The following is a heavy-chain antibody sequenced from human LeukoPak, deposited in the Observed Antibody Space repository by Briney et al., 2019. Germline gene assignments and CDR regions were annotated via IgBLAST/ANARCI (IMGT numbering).Heavy chain of an antibody. CDR3: ARGGTRFGEFDY. D-gene: IGHD3-10*01. CDR1: GFTFSSYS. Sequence: PGGSLRLSCAASGFTFSSYSMNWVRQAPGKGLEWVSSISSSSYIYYADSVKGRFTISRDNAKNSLYLQMNSLRSEDTAVYYCARGGTRFGEFDYWGQGTLVTVSS. V-gene: IGHV3-21*04. CDR2: ISSSSYI. J-gene: IGHJ4*02.